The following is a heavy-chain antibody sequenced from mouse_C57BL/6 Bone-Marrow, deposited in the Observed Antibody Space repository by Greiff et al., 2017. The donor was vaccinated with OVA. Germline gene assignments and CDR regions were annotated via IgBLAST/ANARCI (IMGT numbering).Heavy chain of an antibody. D-gene: IGHD2-5*01. Sequence: LVESGAELARPGASVKLSCKASGYTFTSYGISWVKQRTGQGLEWIGEIYPRSGNTYYNEKFKGKATLNADKSSSTAYMVLRSLTSEDSAVYFCARRGYSNYDWYFDVWGTGTTVTVSS. J-gene: IGHJ1*03. CDR3: ARRGYSNYDWYFDV. CDR2: IYPRSGNT. CDR1: GYTFTSYG. V-gene: IGHV1-81*01.